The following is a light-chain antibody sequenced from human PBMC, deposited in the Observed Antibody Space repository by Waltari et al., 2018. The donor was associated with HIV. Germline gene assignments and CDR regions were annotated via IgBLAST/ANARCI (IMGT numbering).Light chain of an antibody. V-gene: IGKV3-15*01. J-gene: IGKJ1*01. CDR2: GAT. Sequence: IVMTQSPAALSVSPGERATLSCRASQSVSSNLAWYQQKPGQAPRLLIYGATNRATGIPDRFSGSGSGTDFTLTISRLEPEDFAVYFCQQYAKSPRTFGQGTKVEIK. CDR3: QQYAKSPRT. CDR1: QSVSSN.